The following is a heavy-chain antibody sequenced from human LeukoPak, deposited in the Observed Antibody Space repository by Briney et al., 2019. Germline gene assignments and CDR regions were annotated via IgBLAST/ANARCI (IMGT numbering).Heavy chain of an antibody. CDR3: ARDPSIAARGSRFDS. V-gene: IGHV1-2*02. J-gene: IGHJ5*01. CDR2: INPNSGGT. Sequence: ASVKVSCKASGYTFTGYYMHWVRQAPGQGLEWMGWINPNSGGTNYAQKFQGRVTMTKDTSISTAYMELSRLRSDDTAVYYCARDPSIAARGSRFDSWGQGTLVTVSS. CDR1: GYTFTGYY. D-gene: IGHD6-6*01.